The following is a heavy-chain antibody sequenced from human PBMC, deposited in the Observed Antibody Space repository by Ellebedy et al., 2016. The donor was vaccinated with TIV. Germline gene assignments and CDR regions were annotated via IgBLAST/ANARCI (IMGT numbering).Heavy chain of an antibody. CDR2: IYTSGST. V-gene: IGHV4-4*07. D-gene: IGHD6-19*01. CDR3: AREDQYSSGWYGGDFDDY. Sequence: SETLSLTXTVSGGSISSYYWSWIRQPAGKGLEWIGRIYTSGSTNYNPSLKSRVTMSVDTSKNQFSLKLSSVTAADTAVYYCAREDQYSSGWYGGDFDDYWGQGTLVTVSS. CDR1: GGSISSYY. J-gene: IGHJ4*02.